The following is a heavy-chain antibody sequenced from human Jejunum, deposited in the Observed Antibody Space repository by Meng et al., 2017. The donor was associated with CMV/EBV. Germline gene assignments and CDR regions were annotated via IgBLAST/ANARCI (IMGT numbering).Heavy chain of an antibody. CDR2: ISSSGRNQ. D-gene: IGHD3-9*01. CDR1: GFSFVSFS. V-gene: IGHV3-21*04. Sequence: CKASGFSFVSFSLNWVRQAPGKGLEWVSSISSSGRNQYYADSLKGRSTISRDNGKNSVYLQMDSLRVEDTAVYYCAKERMYDIDFWGQGILVTVSS. CDR3: AKERMYDIDF. J-gene: IGHJ4*02.